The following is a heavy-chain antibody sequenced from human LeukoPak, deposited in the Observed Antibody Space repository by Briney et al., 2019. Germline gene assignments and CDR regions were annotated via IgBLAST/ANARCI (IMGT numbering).Heavy chain of an antibody. J-gene: IGHJ4*02. CDR3: ARGRSSGWTNYFDY. D-gene: IGHD6-19*01. CDR2: INHSGST. V-gene: IGHV4-34*01. CDR1: GGSFSGYY. Sequence: PSETLSLTCAVYGGSFSGYYWSWIRQPPGKGLEWIGEINHSGSTNYNPSLESRVTISVDTSKNQFSPKLSSVTAADTAVYYCARGRSSGWTNYFDYWGQGTLVTVSS.